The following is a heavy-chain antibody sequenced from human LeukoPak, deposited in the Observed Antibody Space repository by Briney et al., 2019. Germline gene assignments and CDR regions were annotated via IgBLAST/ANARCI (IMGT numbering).Heavy chain of an antibody. J-gene: IGHJ4*02. Sequence: ASVKVSCKASGGTFSSYAISWVRQAPGQGLEWMGIINPSGGSTSYAQKFQGRVTMTRDTSTSTVYTELSSLRSEDTAVYYCARDLRGPYSGYETYYFDYWGQGTLVTVSS. V-gene: IGHV1-46*01. D-gene: IGHD5-12*01. CDR1: GGTFSSYA. CDR3: ARDLRGPYSGYETYYFDY. CDR2: INPSGGST.